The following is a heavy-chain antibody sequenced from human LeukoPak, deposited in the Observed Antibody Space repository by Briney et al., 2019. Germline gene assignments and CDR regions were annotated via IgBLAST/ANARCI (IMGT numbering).Heavy chain of an antibody. CDR3: ARSSSPISTRGDFDY. Sequence: GESLKISCKGSGYTFTTYWIGWVRQMPGKGLELMGIIYPGDSDTRYSPSFQGQVTISADKSISAAYLQWSSLKASDTAIYYCARSSSPISTRGDFDYWGQGTLITVSS. V-gene: IGHV5-51*01. CDR2: IYPGDSDT. CDR1: GYTFTTYW. J-gene: IGHJ4*01. D-gene: IGHD2-21*01.